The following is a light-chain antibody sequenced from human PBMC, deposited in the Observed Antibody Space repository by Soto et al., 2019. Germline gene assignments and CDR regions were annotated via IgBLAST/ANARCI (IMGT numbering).Light chain of an antibody. Sequence: EIVLTQSPGTLSLSPGERATLSCRASQSISSNYLAWYQQRPGQAPRLLIYGASSRATGIPDRFSGSGSGTDFTRTISRLEPEDFAVYYCQQYGTSPLTCGGGTKVEIK. J-gene: IGKJ4*01. CDR2: GAS. CDR1: QSISSNY. CDR3: QQYGTSPLT. V-gene: IGKV3-20*01.